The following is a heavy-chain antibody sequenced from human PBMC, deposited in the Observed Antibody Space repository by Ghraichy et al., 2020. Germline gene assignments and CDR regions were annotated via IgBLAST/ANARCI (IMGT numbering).Heavy chain of an antibody. J-gene: IGHJ4*02. V-gene: IGHV4-59*01. Sequence: SETLSLTCTVSGGSISSYYWSWIRQPPGKGLEWIGYIYYSGSTNYNPSLQSRVTISVDTSKNQFSPKLSSVTAADTAVYYCARSDSGYVFDYWGQGTLVTVSS. D-gene: IGHD5-12*01. CDR1: GGSISSYY. CDR3: ARSDSGYVFDY. CDR2: IYYSGST.